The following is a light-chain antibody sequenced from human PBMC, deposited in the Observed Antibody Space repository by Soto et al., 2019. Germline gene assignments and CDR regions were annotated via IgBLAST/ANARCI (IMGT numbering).Light chain of an antibody. CDR2: EVS. J-gene: IGLJ2*01. V-gene: IGLV2-14*01. Sequence: QSALTQPASVSGSPGQSITISCTGTSSDVGGYKYVSWYQQHPGKAPKLMIYEVSNRPSGVSNRFSGSKSGNTASLTISRLQAEDEADYYCFSYTMSTPLLLGGGTKLTVL. CDR3: FSYTMSTPLL. CDR1: SSDVGGYKY.